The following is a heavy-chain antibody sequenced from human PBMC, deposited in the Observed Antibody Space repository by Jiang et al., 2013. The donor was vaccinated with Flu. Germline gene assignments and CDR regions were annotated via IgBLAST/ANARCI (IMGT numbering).Heavy chain of an antibody. CDR1: GGTFSSYA. CDR3: ARPVGYSSGWHSSGDAFDI. Sequence: SGAEVKKPGSSVKVSCKASGGTFSSYAISWVRQAPGQGLEWMGGIIPIFGTANYAQKFQGRVTITADKSTSTAYMELSSLRSEDTAVYYCARPVGYSSGWHSSGDAFDIWGQGTMVTVSS. J-gene: IGHJ3*02. V-gene: IGHV1-69*06. D-gene: IGHD6-19*01. CDR2: IIPIFGTA.